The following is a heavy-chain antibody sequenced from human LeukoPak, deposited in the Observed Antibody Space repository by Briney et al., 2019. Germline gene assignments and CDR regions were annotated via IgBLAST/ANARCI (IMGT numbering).Heavy chain of an antibody. CDR2: IYYSGST. CDR1: GGSMSTYY. V-gene: IGHV4-59*08. CDR3: ARVEPPNWFDP. J-gene: IGHJ5*02. Sequence: PSETLSLTCTVSGGSMSTYYWSWIRQPPGKGLEWIGYIYYSGSTNYNPSLKSRVTISVDTSKNQFSLKLSSVTAADTAVYYCARVEPPNWFDPWGQGTLVTVSS. D-gene: IGHD5-24*01.